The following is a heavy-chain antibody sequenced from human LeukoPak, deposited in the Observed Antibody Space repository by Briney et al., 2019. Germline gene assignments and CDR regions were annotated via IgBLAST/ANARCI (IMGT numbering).Heavy chain of an antibody. CDR3: AREGTLIRGVSGFPDY. J-gene: IGHJ4*02. Sequence: PGRSLRLSCAASGFTFSSYGMHWVRQAPGKGLEWVAIIWSDGSNKYYADSVKGRFTISRDTSKNTLYLAMNSLRAEDTAVYYCAREGTLIRGVSGFPDYWGQGTLVTVSS. D-gene: IGHD3-10*01. CDR1: GFTFSSYG. CDR2: IWSDGSNK. V-gene: IGHV3-33*01.